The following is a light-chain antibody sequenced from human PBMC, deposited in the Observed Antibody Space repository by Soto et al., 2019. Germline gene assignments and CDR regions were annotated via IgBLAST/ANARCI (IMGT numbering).Light chain of an antibody. J-gene: IGKJ5*01. CDR3: QQYYDWPIT. CDR1: QSVGNN. CDR2: GAY. Sequence: PGARTPLSCMASQSVGNNLAWYQQKPGQAPRLLIYGAYTRATGIPARFSGRGSGTECTLTISSLQSEDFAVYYCQQYYDWPITFGQGTRLEI. V-gene: IGKV3-15*01.